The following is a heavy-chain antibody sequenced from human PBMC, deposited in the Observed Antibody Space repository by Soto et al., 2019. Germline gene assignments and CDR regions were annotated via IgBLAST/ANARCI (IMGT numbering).Heavy chain of an antibody. J-gene: IGHJ4*02. D-gene: IGHD2-15*01. Sequence: VQLLETGGGLIQPGGSLRLSCAASGFTFSYGIHWLRQAPGKGLEWVAYISYDSSNKFYGDSVKGRFTISRDNSKNTQFLPMNSLRAEDTAVYYCAKLVIGYCSGNTCDDYWGQGTLVPVSS. CDR1: GFTFSYG. CDR3: AKLVIGYCSGNTCDDY. V-gene: IGHV3-30*18. CDR2: ISYDSSNK.